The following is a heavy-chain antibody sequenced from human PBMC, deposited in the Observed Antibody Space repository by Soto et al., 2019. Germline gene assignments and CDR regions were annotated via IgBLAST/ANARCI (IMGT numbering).Heavy chain of an antibody. Sequence: PSETLSLTCTVSGGSISSTSYYWVWIRQPPGKGLEWIGSFYYSGSTYYNPSLKSRVTISVDRSENQFSLKLSSVTAADTAVYYCARQVVDGTMASEGSFEHWGQGPLVTVSS. J-gene: IGHJ4*02. CDR3: ARQVVDGTMASEGSFEH. V-gene: IGHV4-39*01. D-gene: IGHD2-15*01. CDR1: GGSISSTSYY. CDR2: FYYSGST.